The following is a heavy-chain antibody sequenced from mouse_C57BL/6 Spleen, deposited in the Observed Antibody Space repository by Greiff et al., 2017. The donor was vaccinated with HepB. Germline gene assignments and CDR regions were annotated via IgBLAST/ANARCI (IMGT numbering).Heavy chain of an antibody. Sequence: QVQLQQSGAELVRPGTSVKMSCKASGYTFTNYWIGWAKQRPGHGLEWIGDIYPGGGYTNYNEKFKGKATLTADKSSSTAYMQFSSLTSEDSAIYYWARQGYYGSIPYVDYWGQGTTLTVSS. CDR1: GYTFTNYW. V-gene: IGHV1-63*01. CDR2: IYPGGGYT. D-gene: IGHD1-1*01. J-gene: IGHJ2*01. CDR3: ARQGYYGSIPYVDY.